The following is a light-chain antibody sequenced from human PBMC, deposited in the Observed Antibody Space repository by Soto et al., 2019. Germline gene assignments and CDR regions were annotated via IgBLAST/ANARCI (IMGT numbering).Light chain of an antibody. CDR3: SSYTNSNTWV. J-gene: IGLJ3*02. Sequence: QSALTQPASVSGSPGQSITISCTGTSSDVGGYNFVSWYQHYAGKAPKLMIYEVSNRPSGVSNRFSGSKSGNTASLTISGLQAEDEADYYCSSYTNSNTWVFGGGTQLTVL. CDR2: EVS. V-gene: IGLV2-14*01. CDR1: SSDVGGYNF.